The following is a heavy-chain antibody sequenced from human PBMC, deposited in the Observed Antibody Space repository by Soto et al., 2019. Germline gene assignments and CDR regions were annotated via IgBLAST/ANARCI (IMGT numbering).Heavy chain of an antibody. D-gene: IGHD2-2*02. J-gene: IGHJ6*02. CDR3: AKDSIVVVPAAIPYYYYYYGMDV. Sequence: LRLSCAASGFTFSSYGMHWVRQAPGKGLEWVAVISYDGSNKYYADSVKGRFTISRDNSKNTLYLQMNSLRAEDTAVYYCAKDSIVVVPAAIPYYYYYYGMDVWGQGTTVTVSS. V-gene: IGHV3-30*18. CDR2: ISYDGSNK. CDR1: GFTFSSYG.